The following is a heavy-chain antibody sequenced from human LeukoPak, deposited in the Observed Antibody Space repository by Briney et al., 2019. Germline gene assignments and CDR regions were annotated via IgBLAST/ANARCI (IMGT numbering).Heavy chain of an antibody. D-gene: IGHD2-2*02. CDR3: ARIIVVVPSAIPDYGDYYFHY. V-gene: IGHV3-66*02. Sequence: PGGSLRLSCAASGFTVSTNYMNWVRQAPGKGLEWVSVLYSGGFTYYADSVKGRFSISRDSSKNTLYLQMDGLRAEDTAVYFCARIIVVVPSAIPDYGDYYFHYWGQGTLVTVSS. CDR2: LYSGGFT. J-gene: IGHJ4*02. CDR1: GFTVSTNY.